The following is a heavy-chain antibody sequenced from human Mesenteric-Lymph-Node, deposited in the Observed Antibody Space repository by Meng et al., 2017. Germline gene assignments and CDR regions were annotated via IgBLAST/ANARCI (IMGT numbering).Heavy chain of an antibody. CDR2: IYYSGST. V-gene: IGHV4-39*07. CDR3: ARGTRGYCSSTSCYAITHYFDY. CDR1: GGSISSSSYY. Sequence: SETLSLTCTVSGGSISSSSYYWGWIRQPPGKGLEWIGSIYYSGSTYYNPSLKSRVTISVDTSKNQFSLKLSSVTAADTAVYYCARGTRGYCSSTSCYAITHYFDYWGQGTLVTVSS. D-gene: IGHD2-2*01. J-gene: IGHJ4*02.